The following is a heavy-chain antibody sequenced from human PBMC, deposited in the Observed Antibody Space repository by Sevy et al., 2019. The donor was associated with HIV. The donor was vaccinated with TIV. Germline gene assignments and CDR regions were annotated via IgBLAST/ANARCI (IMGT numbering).Heavy chain of an antibody. CDR3: AMRFDTPRGFDP. J-gene: IGHJ5*02. D-gene: IGHD3-10*01. Sequence: SEILSLTCGVSGGSISSSNWWHWVRQPPGKGLEWIGEIYRSGSTNYNPSLKSRVTISVDNSKNQFSLQLNSVTPADTAVYYCAMRFDTPRGFDPWGQGTLVTVSS. CDR2: IYRSGST. V-gene: IGHV4-4*02. CDR1: GGSISSSNW.